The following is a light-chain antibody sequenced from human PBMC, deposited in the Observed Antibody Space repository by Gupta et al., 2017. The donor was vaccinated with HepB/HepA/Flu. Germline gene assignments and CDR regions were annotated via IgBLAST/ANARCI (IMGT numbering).Light chain of an antibody. CDR3: GTWDSSLSAVV. Sequence: QSVLTQPPSVSAAPGQKVTMSCSGSTSNIGNNYVSWYQQLPGTAPKLLIFEDNKRPSGIPDRFSGSKSGTSATLDIAGLQTGDEAEYYCGTWDSSLSAVVFGGGTELTVL. J-gene: IGLJ2*01. CDR2: EDN. CDR1: TSNIGNNY. V-gene: IGLV1-51*01.